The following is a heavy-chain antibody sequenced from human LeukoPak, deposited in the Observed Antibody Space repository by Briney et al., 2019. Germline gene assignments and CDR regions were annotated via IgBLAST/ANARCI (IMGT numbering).Heavy chain of an antibody. Sequence: GASVKVSCKASGYTFTSYHMNWVGQAAGQGGEGMGMINPSGGTTNYAQKFRRRVTMTRDMSTSTVYMELSSLRSEDTAVYYCARAGYSGYDFNWFDPWGQGTLVTVSS. CDR3: ARAGYSGYDFNWFDP. V-gene: IGHV1-46*01. CDR2: INPSGGTT. D-gene: IGHD5-12*01. J-gene: IGHJ5*02. CDR1: GYTFTSYH.